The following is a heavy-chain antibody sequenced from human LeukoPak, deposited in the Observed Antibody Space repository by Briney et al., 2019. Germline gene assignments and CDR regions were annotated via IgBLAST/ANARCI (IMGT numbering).Heavy chain of an antibody. CDR1: GYTLTELS. J-gene: IGHJ4*02. D-gene: IGHD1-26*01. V-gene: IGHV1-24*01. CDR2: FDPEDGET. CDR3: ATIYSGSYLGNFDY. Sequence: ASVKVSCKASGYTLTELSMHWVRQAPGKGLEWMGGFDPEDGETIYAQKFQGRVTMTEDTSTDTAYMELSSLRSEDTAVYYCATIYSGSYLGNFDYWGQGTLVTVSS.